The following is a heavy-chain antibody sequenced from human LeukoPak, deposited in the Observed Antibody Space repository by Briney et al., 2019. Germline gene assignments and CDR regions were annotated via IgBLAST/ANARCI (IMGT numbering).Heavy chain of an antibody. CDR2: INHSGST. J-gene: IGHJ4*02. D-gene: IGHD5-18*01. CDR1: GGSFSGYY. CDR3: AREDTAMVTRNPFDY. V-gene: IGHV4-34*01. Sequence: SETLSLTCAVYGGSFSGYYCSWIRQPPGKGLEWIGEINHSGSTNYNPSLKSRVTISVDTSKNQFSLKLSSVTAADTAVYYCAREDTAMVTRNPFDYWGQGTLVTVSS.